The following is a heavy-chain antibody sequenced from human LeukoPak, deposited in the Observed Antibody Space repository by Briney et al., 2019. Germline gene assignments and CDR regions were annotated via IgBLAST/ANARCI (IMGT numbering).Heavy chain of an antibody. CDR3: ARDDYGDSTEYFQH. D-gene: IGHD4-17*01. V-gene: IGHV3-23*01. Sequence: QSGGSLRLSCAASGFTFSSYAMSWVRQAPGKGLEWVSAISGSGGSTYYADSVKGRFTISRDNSKNTLYLQMNSLRAEDTAVYYCARDDYGDSTEYFQHWGQGTLVTVSS. CDR2: ISGSGGST. CDR1: GFTFSSYA. J-gene: IGHJ1*01.